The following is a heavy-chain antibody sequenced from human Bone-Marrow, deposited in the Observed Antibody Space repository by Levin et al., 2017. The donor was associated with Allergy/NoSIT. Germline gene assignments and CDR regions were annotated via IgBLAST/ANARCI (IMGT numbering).Heavy chain of an antibody. D-gene: IGHD7-27*01. V-gene: IGHV3-9*01. J-gene: IGHJ3*02. CDR2: ISWDSGSF. CDR3: AKWDWGSKAFDI. CDR1: GFTFNDYA. Sequence: GGSLRLSCAASGFTFNDYAMHWVRLAPGKGLEWVGSISWDSGSFHYADSVQGRFIISRDNAKNSLYLQMDSLTTEDSASYYCAKWDWGSKAFDIWGQGTVVTVSP.